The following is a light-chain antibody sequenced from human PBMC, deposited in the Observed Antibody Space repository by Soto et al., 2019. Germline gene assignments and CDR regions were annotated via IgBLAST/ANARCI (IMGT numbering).Light chain of an antibody. CDR1: QDIRNK. V-gene: IGKV1-6*01. J-gene: IGKJ1*01. Sequence: ASQITQYPSCLSASVRDRVGISSGTSQDIRNKLGWYPQKPGQAPKLRIFGASTLHSGVPSRCIVIGSCTRFTRTITSLKPEDVSTYDGLHEYNYPWTFCQVTKV. CDR2: GAS. CDR3: LHEYNYPWT.